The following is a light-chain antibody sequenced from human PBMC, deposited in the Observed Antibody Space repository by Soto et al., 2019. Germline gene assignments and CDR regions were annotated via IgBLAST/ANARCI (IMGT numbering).Light chain of an antibody. J-gene: IGKJ4*01. CDR1: QSVSSN. CDR3: QQYNNWPLT. CDR2: GTS. V-gene: IGKV3-15*01. Sequence: EIVMTQSPATLSVSPGERATLSCRASQSVSSNLDWYQQKPGQTPRLLIYGTSTRATGIPARFSGSGSGTEFTLTISSLQSADFAVYYCQQYNNWPLTFRGGTKVEIK.